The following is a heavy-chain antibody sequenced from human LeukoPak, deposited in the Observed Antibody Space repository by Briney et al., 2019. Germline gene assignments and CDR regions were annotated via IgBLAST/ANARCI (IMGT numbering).Heavy chain of an antibody. Sequence: GGSLRLSCAVSGFIFSHAWMSWVRQAPGKGLEWVGRIKSKTDGGTTDYAAPVKGRFTISRDDSKNTLYLQMNSLKSEDTAAYYCTTIRGFCSGRSCLGYWGQGTLVTVSS. CDR3: TTIRGFCSGRSCLGY. D-gene: IGHD2-15*01. CDR1: GFIFSHAW. J-gene: IGHJ4*02. CDR2: IKSKTDGGTT. V-gene: IGHV3-15*01.